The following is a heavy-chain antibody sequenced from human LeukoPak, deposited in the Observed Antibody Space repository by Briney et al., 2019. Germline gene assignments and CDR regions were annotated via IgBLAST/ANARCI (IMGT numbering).Heavy chain of an antibody. CDR3: ARGGGMRSWYDFDY. Sequence: GGSRRLSCAASGFTFSNYWMSWVRQAPGKGLEFMANIKEAGSEKYYVDSVKGRFTISRDNDKNLVHLQMNSLRAEDTAVYYCARGGGMRSWYDFDYWGQGTLVTVSS. D-gene: IGHD6-13*01. V-gene: IGHV3-7*04. CDR1: GFTFSNYW. CDR2: IKEAGSEK. J-gene: IGHJ4*02.